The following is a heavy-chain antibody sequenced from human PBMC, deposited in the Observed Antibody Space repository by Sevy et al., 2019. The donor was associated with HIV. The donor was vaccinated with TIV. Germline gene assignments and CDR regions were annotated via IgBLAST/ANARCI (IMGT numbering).Heavy chain of an antibody. CDR3: ARVAGGENYDYRIDV. J-gene: IGHJ6*02. V-gene: IGHV4-39*01. Sequence: SETLSLTCTVSGGSITSSGHYWGWIRQSPGKGLEWIGAVYYVGNSYANPSLTSRVTISADTSKNLFSLSLTSLTAADTAIYYCARVAGGENYDYRIDVWGLGTSVTVSS. CDR1: GGSITSSGHY. CDR2: VYYVGNS. D-gene: IGHD2-21*01.